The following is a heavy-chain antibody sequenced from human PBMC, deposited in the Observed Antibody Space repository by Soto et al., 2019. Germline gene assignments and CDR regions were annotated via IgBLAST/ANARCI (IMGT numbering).Heavy chain of an antibody. CDR3: ARVDPRGVAVVRDY. CDR2: ISGFNGQT. V-gene: IGHV1-18*01. D-gene: IGHD3-10*01. J-gene: IGHJ4*02. Sequence: ASVKVSCKASGNAFASHGFSWVRQAPGQGLEWMGWISGFNGQTNYALKFQGRVTLTTDASTSTAYMELRSLRSDDTAVYFCARVDPRGVAVVRDYWGQGTLVTVSS. CDR1: GNAFASHG.